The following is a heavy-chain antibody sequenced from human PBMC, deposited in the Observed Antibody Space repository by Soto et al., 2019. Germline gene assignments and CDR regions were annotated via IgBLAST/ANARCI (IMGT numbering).Heavy chain of an antibody. Sequence: ASVKVSCKASGYTFTSYGISWVRQAPGQGLEWMGWISAYNGNTNYAQKLQGRVTMTTDTSTSTAYMELRSLRSDDTAVYYCARDLYYDFWSGYYLFDYWGQGTLVTVSS. CDR2: ISAYNGNT. CDR1: GYTFTSYG. V-gene: IGHV1-18*01. J-gene: IGHJ4*02. D-gene: IGHD3-3*01. CDR3: ARDLYYDFWSGYYLFDY.